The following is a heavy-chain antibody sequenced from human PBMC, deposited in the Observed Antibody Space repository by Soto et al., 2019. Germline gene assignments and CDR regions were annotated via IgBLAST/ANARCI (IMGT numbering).Heavy chain of an antibody. Sequence: QVQLQESGPGLVKPSGTLSLTCAVSGGSISSSNWWSWVRQPPGKGLEWIGEIYHSGSTNYNLSLKSRVTISVDKSTTQFSLKLSSVPAADTAVYYCARVVGDCYYGMDVWGQGTTVTVSS. CDR3: ARVVGDCYYGMDV. J-gene: IGHJ6*02. V-gene: IGHV4-4*02. D-gene: IGHD2-2*01. CDR1: GGSISSSNW. CDR2: IYHSGST.